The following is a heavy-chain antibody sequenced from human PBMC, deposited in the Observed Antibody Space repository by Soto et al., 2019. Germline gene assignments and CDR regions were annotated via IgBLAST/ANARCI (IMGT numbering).Heavy chain of an antibody. V-gene: IGHV1-69*13. CDR1: GGTFSSYA. CDR3: ARAKPSGYEYDY. CDR2: IIPIFGTA. Sequence: ASVKVSCKASGGTFSSYAISWVRQAPGQGLEWMGGIIPIFGTANYAQKFQGRVTITAXXXXSXXXMXLXXLRXEXTAVYYCARAKPSGYEYDYWGQGTLVTVSS. J-gene: IGHJ4*02. D-gene: IGHD5-12*01.